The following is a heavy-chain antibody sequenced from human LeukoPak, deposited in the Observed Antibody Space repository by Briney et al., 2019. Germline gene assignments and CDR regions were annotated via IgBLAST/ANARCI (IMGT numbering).Heavy chain of an antibody. CDR1: GGSLSSDY. CDR3: ARYVRGPDYYIDV. CDR2: VSYSGTT. D-gene: IGHD3-10*02. Sequence: PSETPSLTCTASGGSLSSDYWSWIRQPPGKGLEWIGYVSYSGTTNYNPSLNSRLTISLDTSKNRFSLNLSSVTAADTAIYFCARYVRGPDYYIDVWGKGTTVTVSS. J-gene: IGHJ6*03. V-gene: IGHV4-59*01.